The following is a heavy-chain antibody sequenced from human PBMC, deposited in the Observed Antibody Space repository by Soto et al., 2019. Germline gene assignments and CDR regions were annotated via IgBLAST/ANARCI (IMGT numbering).Heavy chain of an antibody. CDR1: GFTFSSYG. V-gene: IGHV3-33*01. D-gene: IGHD2-15*01. J-gene: IGHJ1*01. CDR3: ARDNYCSGGSCYYREYFQH. CDR2: IWYDGSNK. Sequence: ALRLSCAASGFTFSSYGMHWVRQAPGKGLEWVAVIWYDGSNKYYADSVKGRFTISRDNSKNTLYLQMNSLRAEDTAVYYCARDNYCSGGSCYYREYFQHWGQGTLVTVSS.